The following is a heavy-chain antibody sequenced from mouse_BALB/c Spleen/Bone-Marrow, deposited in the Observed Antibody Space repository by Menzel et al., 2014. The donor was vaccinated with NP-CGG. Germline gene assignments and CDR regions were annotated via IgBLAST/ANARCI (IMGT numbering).Heavy chain of an antibody. V-gene: IGHV1-54*01. CDR3: ARWDYAMDY. J-gene: IGHJ4*01. CDR1: RYAFTNYL. Sequence: VQLQQSGPELVRRGTSLKLSSTSYRYAFTNYLIERVKQRPGQGLEWIGVINPGSGGTTYNEKLKGKATLTADKSSSTAYMQLSSLTSDDSAVYFCARWDYAMDYCGQGTSVTISS. CDR2: INPGSGGT.